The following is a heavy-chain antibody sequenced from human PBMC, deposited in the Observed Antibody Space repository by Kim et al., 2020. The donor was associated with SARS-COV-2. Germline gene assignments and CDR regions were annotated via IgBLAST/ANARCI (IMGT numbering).Heavy chain of an antibody. CDR2: ISGSGGST. D-gene: IGHD2-21*02. Sequence: GGSLRLSCAASRFTFSSYAMSWVRQAPGKGLEWVSTISGSGGSTYYADSVKGRFTISRDNSKNTLYLQMNSLRAEDTAVYYCAKDTYCGGDCYPRWVGYWGQGTLVTVSS. CDR1: RFTFSSYA. V-gene: IGHV3-23*01. CDR3: AKDTYCGGDCYPRWVGY. J-gene: IGHJ4*02.